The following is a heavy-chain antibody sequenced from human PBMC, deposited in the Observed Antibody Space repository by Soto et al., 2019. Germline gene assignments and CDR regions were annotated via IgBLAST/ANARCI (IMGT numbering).Heavy chain of an antibody. CDR2: FDPEDGET. CDR1: GYTLTELS. D-gene: IGHD2-21*02. V-gene: IGHV1-24*01. J-gene: IGHJ1*01. CDR3: ATAYGPYYCGGDCYYAEYFQH. Sequence: ASVKVSCKVSGYTLTELSMHWVRQAPGKGLEWMGGFDPEDGETIYAQKFQGRVTMTEDTSTDTAYMELSSLRSEDTAVYYCATAYGPYYCGGDCYYAEYFQHWGQGTLVTVSS.